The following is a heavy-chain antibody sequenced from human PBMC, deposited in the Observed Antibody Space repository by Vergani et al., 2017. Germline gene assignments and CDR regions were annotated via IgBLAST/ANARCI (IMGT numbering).Heavy chain of an antibody. Sequence: QVQLQESGPGVVKPSQTLSLTCAVSGGSISSGDHCWTWIRQRPGKGLEWIGYIFYSGTTYDNPSLRSRLIISVDTSQNQFSLKLRAVTDADTAVYYCARVYTQLPATSHFYYMDVWVKGTTVGVSS. V-gene: IGHV4-31*11. J-gene: IGHJ6*03. CDR1: GGSISSGDHC. CDR3: ARVYTQLPATSHFYYMDV. D-gene: IGHD6-25*01. CDR2: IFYSGTT.